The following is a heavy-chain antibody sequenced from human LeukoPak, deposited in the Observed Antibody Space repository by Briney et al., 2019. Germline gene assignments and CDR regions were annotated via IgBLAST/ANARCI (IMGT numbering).Heavy chain of an antibody. V-gene: IGHV3-48*03. D-gene: IGHD6-19*01. CDR1: GFSFSSYE. Sequence: GGSLRLSCAASGFSFSSYEMNWVRQAPGKGLEWLSYINHSGSTIYYADSVKGRLTISRDNAKNSLYLQMNSLRAEDTAVYYCARDEREPVARIPFVDYWGQGTLVTVSS. J-gene: IGHJ4*02. CDR2: INHSGSTI. CDR3: ARDEREPVARIPFVDY.